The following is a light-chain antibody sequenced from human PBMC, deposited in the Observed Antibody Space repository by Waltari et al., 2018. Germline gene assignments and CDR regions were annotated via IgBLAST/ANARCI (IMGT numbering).Light chain of an antibody. Sequence: DIQITQSPSSLSASVGDGVTITCRAGHGISNYLAWFQQKPGQAPKSLIYAASSLQSGVPSKVSGSGSGTEFTLTISSLQPEDCATYYRHFGAFGPGTRLEIK. CDR1: HGISNY. CDR3: HFGA. V-gene: IGKV1-16*02. CDR2: AAS. J-gene: IGKJ5*01.